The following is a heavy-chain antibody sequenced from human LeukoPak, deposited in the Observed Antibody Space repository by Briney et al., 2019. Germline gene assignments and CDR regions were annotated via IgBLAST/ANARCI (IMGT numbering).Heavy chain of an antibody. Sequence: GVSLRLSCAASGFTFSSYAMSWVRQGPGKGLEWVSAISGSGGSTYYADSVKGRFTISRDDSKNTLYLQMNSLRAEDTAVYYCAKSVRWGTSRYPEFDYWGQGTLVTVSS. D-gene: IGHD2-2*01. CDR3: AKSVRWGTSRYPEFDY. CDR2: ISGSGGST. CDR1: GFTFSSYA. V-gene: IGHV3-23*01. J-gene: IGHJ4*02.